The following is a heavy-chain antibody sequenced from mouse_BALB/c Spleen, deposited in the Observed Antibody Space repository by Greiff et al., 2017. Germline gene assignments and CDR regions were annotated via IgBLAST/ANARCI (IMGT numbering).Heavy chain of an antibody. CDR1: GFTFSDFY. V-gene: IGHV7-1*02. CDR3: ARDAGAMDY. J-gene: IGHJ4*01. Sequence: EVMLVESGGGLVQPGGSLSLSCAPSGFTFSDFYMEWVRQPPGKRLEWIAASRNKANDYTTEYSASVKGRFIVSRDTSQSILYLQMNALRAEDTAIYYCARDAGAMDYWGQGTSVTVSS. CDR2: SRNKANDYTT.